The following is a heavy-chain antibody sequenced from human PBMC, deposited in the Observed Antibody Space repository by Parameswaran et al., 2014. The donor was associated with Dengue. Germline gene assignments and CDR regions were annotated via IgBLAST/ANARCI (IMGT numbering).Heavy chain of an antibody. CDR3: ARAERRGREWELPYYFDS. D-gene: IGHD3-10*01. J-gene: IGHJ5*01. CDR2: IKQDGSEK. Sequence: WIRQPPGKGLEWVANIKQDGSEKYYVDSVKGRFTISRDNAKNSLFLQMYSLGGEDTAVYFCARAERRGREWELPYYFDSWGQGTLVTVSS. V-gene: IGHV3-7*01.